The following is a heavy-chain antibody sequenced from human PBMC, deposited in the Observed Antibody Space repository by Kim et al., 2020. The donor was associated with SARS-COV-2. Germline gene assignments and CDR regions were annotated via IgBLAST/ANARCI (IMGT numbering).Heavy chain of an antibody. J-gene: IGHJ4*02. CDR3: ARDLRDGYKRSAAEY. CDR2: ISSSGSTI. Sequence: GGSLRLSCAASGFTFSDYYMSWIRQAPGKGLEWVSYISSSGSTIYYADSVKGRFTISRDNAKNSLYLQMNSLRAEDTAVYYCARDLRDGYKRSAAEYWGQGTLVTVSS. D-gene: IGHD5-12*01. V-gene: IGHV3-11*01. CDR1: GFTFSDYY.